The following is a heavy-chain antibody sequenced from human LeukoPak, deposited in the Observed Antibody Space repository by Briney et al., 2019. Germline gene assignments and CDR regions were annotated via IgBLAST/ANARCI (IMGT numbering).Heavy chain of an antibody. CDR1: GFTFSDYM. CDR2: ISSDGGGT. Sequence: GGSLRLSCAASGFTFSDYMMNWVRQAPGKGLEYVSTISSDGGGTYYSDSVKGRFTLSRDNSKNTLYLQMSSLRAEDTAVYYCVKGRGGDFYYGLDVWGQGTTVTVSS. J-gene: IGHJ6*02. V-gene: IGHV3-64D*06. D-gene: IGHD3-16*01. CDR3: VKGRGGDFYYGLDV.